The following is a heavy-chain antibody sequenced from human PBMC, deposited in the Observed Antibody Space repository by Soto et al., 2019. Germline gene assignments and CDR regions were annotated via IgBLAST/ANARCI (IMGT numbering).Heavy chain of an antibody. Sequence: PGGSLRLSCAASGFSVSSNYMNWVRQAPGKGLEWLSVIYSGGDTHYADSVKGRFSVSRDNSENRVYLEMKSLRVEDTAIYYCARAPFSKYSHDTSGFQKWGLGTLVTVSS. CDR3: ARAPFSKYSHDTSGFQK. V-gene: IGHV3-53*05. J-gene: IGHJ4*02. CDR1: GFSVSSNY. CDR2: IYSGGDT. D-gene: IGHD3-22*01.